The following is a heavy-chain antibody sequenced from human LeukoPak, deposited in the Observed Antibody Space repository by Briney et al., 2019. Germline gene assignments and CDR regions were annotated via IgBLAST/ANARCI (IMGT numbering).Heavy chain of an antibody. J-gene: IGHJ5*02. Sequence: GASVRVSCKASGGTFSSYAISWVRQAPGQGLEWMGRIIPILGIANYAQKFQGRVTITADKSTSTAYMELSSLRSEDTAVYYCARGGYCSSTSCHGFDPWGQGTLVAVSS. V-gene: IGHV1-69*04. CDR1: GGTFSSYA. CDR2: IIPILGIA. CDR3: ARGGYCSSTSCHGFDP. D-gene: IGHD2-2*01.